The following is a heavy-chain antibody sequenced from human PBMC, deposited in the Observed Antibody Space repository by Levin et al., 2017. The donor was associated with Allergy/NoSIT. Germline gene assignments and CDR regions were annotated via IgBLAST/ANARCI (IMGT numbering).Heavy chain of an antibody. Sequence: GGSLRLSCAASGFAFSNYWMHWVRQAPGKGLVWVSHINSDGSNTNYADSVKGRFTISRDNAKNTLYLQMNSLRDEDTAVYYCARGGCSSTSCLDNWGQGTLVTVSP. V-gene: IGHV3-74*01. CDR2: INSDGSNT. CDR1: GFAFSNYW. CDR3: ARGGCSSTSCLDN. J-gene: IGHJ4*02. D-gene: IGHD2-2*01.